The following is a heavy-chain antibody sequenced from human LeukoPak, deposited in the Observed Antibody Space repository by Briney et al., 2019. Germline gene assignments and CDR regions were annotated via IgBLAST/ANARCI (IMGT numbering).Heavy chain of an antibody. CDR3: ARLVCGGGSCPAEFDY. V-gene: IGHV4-34*01. D-gene: IGHD2-15*01. CDR1: GGSFSGYY. CDR2: INHSGST. J-gene: IGHJ4*02. Sequence: SETLSLTCAVYGGSFSGYYWSWIRQPPGKGLEWIGEINHSGSTNYNPSLKSRVTISVDTSKNQFSLKLSSVTAADTAVYYCARLVCGGGSCPAEFDYWGQGTLVTVSS.